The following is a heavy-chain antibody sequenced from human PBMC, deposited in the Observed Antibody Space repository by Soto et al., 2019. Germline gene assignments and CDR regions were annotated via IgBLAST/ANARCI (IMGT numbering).Heavy chain of an antibody. CDR3: ARVSRIQLWLRLDI. CDR1: GGTFSSYA. CDR2: IIPIFGTA. V-gene: IGHV1-69*06. D-gene: IGHD5-18*01. J-gene: IGHJ3*02. Sequence: APVKVSCKASGGTFSSYAISWVRQAPGQGLEWMGGIIPIFGTANYAQKFQGRVTITADKSTSTAYMELSSLRSEDTAVYYCARVSRIQLWLRLDIWGQGTMVTVSS.